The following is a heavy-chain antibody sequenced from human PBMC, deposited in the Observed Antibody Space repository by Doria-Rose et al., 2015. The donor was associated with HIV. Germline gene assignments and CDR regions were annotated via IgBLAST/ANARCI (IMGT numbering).Heavy chain of an antibody. CDR3: ARIKSSRWYHKYYFDF. D-gene: IGHD6-13*01. CDR2: IFSDDER. Sequence: ESGPVLVKPTETLTLTCTVSGVSLSSPGMGVSWIRQPPGKALEWLANIFSDDERSYKTSLKSRLTLSRGTSKSQVVLTITDMDPVDTATYYCARIKSSRWYHKYYFDFWGQGTLVIVSA. CDR1: GVSLSSPGMG. V-gene: IGHV2-26*01. J-gene: IGHJ4*02.